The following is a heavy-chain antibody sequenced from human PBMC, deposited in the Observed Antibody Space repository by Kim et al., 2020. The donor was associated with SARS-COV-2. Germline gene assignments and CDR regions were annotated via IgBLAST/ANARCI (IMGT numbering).Heavy chain of an antibody. Sequence: GGSLRLSCAASGFTFSSHAMHWVRQAPGKGLEGLAVISYDGSNKYYADSVKGRFTISRDTSKNTLYLQMNSLRAEDMAVYYCARSGGIYIRVGMDVWGQGPTVTVSS. CDR2: ISYDGSNK. D-gene: IGHD3-10*01. V-gene: IGHV3-30*04. J-gene: IGHJ6*02. CDR1: GFTFSSHA. CDR3: ARSGGIYIRVGMDV.